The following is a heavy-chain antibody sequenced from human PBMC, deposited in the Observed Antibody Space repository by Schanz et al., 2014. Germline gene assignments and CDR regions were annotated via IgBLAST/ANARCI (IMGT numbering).Heavy chain of an antibody. CDR3: SRGECSSTSCHEVAPPDD. V-gene: IGHV4-30-4*08. J-gene: IGHJ4*02. D-gene: IGHD2-2*01. Sequence: QVQLQESGPGLVKPSQTLSLTCTVSGASISSRDFYWSWIRQFPGKGLEWIGYISYSGRTYYSPSLKSRLTKAVDTLKNQFSLRLSSVTAADTAIYYRSRGECSSTSCHEVAPPDDWGQGTLVTVSS. CDR2: ISYSGRT. CDR1: GASISSRDFY.